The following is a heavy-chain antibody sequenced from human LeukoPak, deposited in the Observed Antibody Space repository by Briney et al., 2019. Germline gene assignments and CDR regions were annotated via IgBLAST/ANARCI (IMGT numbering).Heavy chain of an antibody. J-gene: IGHJ4*02. V-gene: IGHV3-23*01. D-gene: IGHD3-3*01. Sequence: GGSLRLSCAASGLAFSSYAMSWVRQAPGKGLEWVSTISVASNTFYADSVKGRFTISRDNSRNTVYLRMTSLRADDTAVYYCADYGVSGVRNNFYWGQGTLVTVSS. CDR2: ISVASNT. CDR1: GLAFSSYA. CDR3: ADYGVSGVRNNFY.